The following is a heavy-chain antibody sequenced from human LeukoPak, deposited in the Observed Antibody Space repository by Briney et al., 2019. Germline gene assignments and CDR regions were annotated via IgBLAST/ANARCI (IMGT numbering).Heavy chain of an antibody. CDR3: ARVGVAGTGY. Sequence: SETLSLTCAVYGGSFSGYYWSWIRQPPGKGLEWIGEINHSGSTNYNPSLKSQVTISVDTSKNQFSLKLSSVTAADTAVYYCARVGVAGTGYWGQGTLVTVSS. V-gene: IGHV4-34*01. D-gene: IGHD6-19*01. J-gene: IGHJ4*02. CDR1: GGSFSGYY. CDR2: INHSGST.